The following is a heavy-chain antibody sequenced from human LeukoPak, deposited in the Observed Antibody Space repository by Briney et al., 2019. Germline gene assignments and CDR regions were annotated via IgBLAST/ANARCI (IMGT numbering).Heavy chain of an antibody. CDR2: INHSGST. D-gene: IGHD3-9*01. CDR1: GGSFSGYY. Sequence: PSETLSLTCAVYGGSFSGYYWSWIRQPPGKGLEWIGEINHSGSTNYNPSLKSRVTISVDTPKNQFSLKLSSVTAADTAVYYCARRKRGLRYFDWPKTGGAFDIWGQGTMVTVSS. CDR3: ARRKRGLRYFDWPKTGGAFDI. J-gene: IGHJ3*02. V-gene: IGHV4-34*01.